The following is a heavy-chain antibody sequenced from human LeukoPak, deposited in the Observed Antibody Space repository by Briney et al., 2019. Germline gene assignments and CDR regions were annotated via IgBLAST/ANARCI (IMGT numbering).Heavy chain of an antibody. D-gene: IGHD2-15*01. CDR2: ISGSGGST. V-gene: IGHV3-23*01. Sequence: GGSLRLSCAASGFTFSSYAMSWVRQAPGKGLEWVSAISGSGGSTYYADSVKGRFTISRDNSKNTLYLQMNSLRAEDTAVYYCAKEAPFECSGGSCYPDAFDIWGQGTMVTVSS. J-gene: IGHJ3*02. CDR1: GFTFSSYA. CDR3: AKEAPFECSGGSCYPDAFDI.